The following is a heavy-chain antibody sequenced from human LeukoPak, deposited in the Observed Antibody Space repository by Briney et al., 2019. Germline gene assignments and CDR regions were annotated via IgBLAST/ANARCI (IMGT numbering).Heavy chain of an antibody. CDR2: ISTYNGNT. Sequence: GASVKVSCKASGYTFTTYGISWMRQAPGQGLEWMGWISTYNGNTNYAQKLQDRVTMTTDTSTSTAYMELMRLRSDDTAVYYCARELYTGLTGNFGYWGQGTLVTVSS. CDR3: ARELYTGLTGNFGY. CDR1: GYTFTTYG. J-gene: IGHJ4*02. D-gene: IGHD3-3*01. V-gene: IGHV1-18*01.